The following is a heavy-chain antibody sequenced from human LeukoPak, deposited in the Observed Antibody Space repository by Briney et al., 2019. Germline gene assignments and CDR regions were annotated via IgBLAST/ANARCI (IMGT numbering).Heavy chain of an antibody. Sequence: SETLSLTCTVSGASISSYYWSWIRQPPGKGLECIGYFHYSGSTNYNPSLKSRVTISVDTSRKQFSPKLNSVTAADTAIYYCARLGLPNAFDIWGQGTMVTVSS. CDR2: FHYSGST. D-gene: IGHD5-12*01. CDR1: GASISSYY. V-gene: IGHV4-59*08. CDR3: ARLGLPNAFDI. J-gene: IGHJ3*02.